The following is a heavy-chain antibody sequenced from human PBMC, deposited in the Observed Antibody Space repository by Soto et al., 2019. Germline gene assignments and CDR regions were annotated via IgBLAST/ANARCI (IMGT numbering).Heavy chain of an antibody. J-gene: IGHJ4*02. CDR1: GGTFKNYA. CDR2: ILPVFDEL. CDR3: ARASDTSGYHY. V-gene: IGHV1-69*01. Sequence: QVQLVQSESEVKKPGSSVKVSCKVSGGTFKNYAISWVRQAPGQGLQWVSGILPVFDELHYAPKLQGRVTITADEVTSTAHLELGSLTSEDTAVYFCARASDTSGYHYWGQGTLVTVSS. D-gene: IGHD3-22*01.